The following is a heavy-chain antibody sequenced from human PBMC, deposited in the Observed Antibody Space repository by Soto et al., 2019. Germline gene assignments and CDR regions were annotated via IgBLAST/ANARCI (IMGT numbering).Heavy chain of an antibody. J-gene: IGHJ4*02. CDR2: ISYDGGNK. D-gene: IGHD5-18*01. CDR1: GFTFSSYG. V-gene: IGHV3-30*04. CDR3: ARDGRYSYGCKRGYYFEY. Sequence: QVQLVESGGGVVQPGRSLRLSCAASGFTFSSYGMHWVRQAPGKGLEWVAVISYDGGNKYYVDSVKGRFTISRDNSKNTLFLRMNSLRAEDTAVYYCARDGRYSYGCKRGYYFEYWCQVSLVT.